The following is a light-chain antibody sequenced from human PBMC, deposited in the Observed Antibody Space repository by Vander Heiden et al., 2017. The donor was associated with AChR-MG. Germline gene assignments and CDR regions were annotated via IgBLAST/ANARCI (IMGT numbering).Light chain of an antibody. CDR3: QQRYQLPRT. Sequence: DIVFTQSPATLSLSPGDRAALSCRASQNIRNSLAWYQLRPGQAPRLLIYDASKRATGIPARFSGSGSGTDFSLIISSLEPEDFAIYFCQQRYQLPRTFGQGTKVEIK. CDR1: QNIRNS. J-gene: IGKJ1*01. CDR2: DAS. V-gene: IGKV3-11*01.